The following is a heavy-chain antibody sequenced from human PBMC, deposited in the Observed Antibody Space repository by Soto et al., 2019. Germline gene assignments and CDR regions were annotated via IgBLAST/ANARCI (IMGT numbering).Heavy chain of an antibody. Sequence: ASVKVCCKASGYTFTSHGISWVRQAPGQGLEWLGWISTYNSRTHYAQKVQGRVTMTTDTSTSTAYLDLRSLTFDDTAVYYCARARYCASTSCYKHYYYGMDTWGQGTTGTVSS. CDR2: ISTYNSRT. J-gene: IGHJ6*02. CDR1: GYTFTSHG. D-gene: IGHD2-2*02. V-gene: IGHV1-18*04. CDR3: ARARYCASTSCYKHYYYGMDT.